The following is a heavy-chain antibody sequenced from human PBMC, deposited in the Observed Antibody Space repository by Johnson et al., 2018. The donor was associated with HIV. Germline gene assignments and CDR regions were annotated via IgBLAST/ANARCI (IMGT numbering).Heavy chain of an antibody. J-gene: IGHJ3*02. D-gene: IGHD1-26*01. CDR1: GFSFSNYA. V-gene: IGHV3-23*04. CDR2: ISGSGGGT. Sequence: EQLVESGGGLVQPGGSLILSCAASGFSFSNYAMSWVRQAPGKGLEWVSVISGSGGGTYYADSVKGRFTISRDNSKNTLYLQMNSLRAEDTAVYYCARSLPGRGSYYAFDIWGQGTMVTVSS. CDR3: ARSLPGRGSYYAFDI.